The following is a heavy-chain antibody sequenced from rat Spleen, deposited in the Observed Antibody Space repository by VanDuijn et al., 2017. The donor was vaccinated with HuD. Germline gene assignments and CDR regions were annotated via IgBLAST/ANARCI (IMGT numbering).Heavy chain of an antibody. CDR3: AGSTGAPDY. CDR1: GFTFSDYY. J-gene: IGHJ2*01. D-gene: IGHD1-8*01. CDR2: ISYEGSST. V-gene: IGHV5-22*01. Sequence: EVRLVESGGGLVQPGRSLKLSCAASGFTFSDYYMAWVRQAPKKGLEWVASISYEGSSTYYGDSVKGRFTISRDNAKSTLYLQMNSLRSEDRANYYCAGSTGAPDYWGQGVMVTVSS.